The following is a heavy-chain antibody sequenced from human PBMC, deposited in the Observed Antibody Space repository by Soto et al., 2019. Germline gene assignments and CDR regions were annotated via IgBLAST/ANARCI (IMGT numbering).Heavy chain of an antibody. D-gene: IGHD2-15*01. CDR3: ARGVDCGGGSCYGIFGF. CDR1: GFAFSNYN. J-gene: IGHJ4*02. V-gene: IGHV3-48*02. CDR2: ISSDTRTT. Sequence: EVQLVESGGGLVQPGGSLRLSCAASGFAFSNYNMNWVRQAPGKGLEWISFISSDTRTTYYADSVRARFTISRDNAKNSLYLQMNSLRDEDTAVYYCARGVDCGGGSCYGIFGFRGQGTLVTVSS.